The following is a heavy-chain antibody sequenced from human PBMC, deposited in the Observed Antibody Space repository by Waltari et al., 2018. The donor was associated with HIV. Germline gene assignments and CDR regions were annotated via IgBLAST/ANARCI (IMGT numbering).Heavy chain of an antibody. J-gene: IGHJ6*02. CDR2: TYYRSKGYN. D-gene: IGHD7-27*01. CDR1: GDRVSSYSSP. Sequence: QVQLQQSGPGLVTPSQHLSLTCPISGDRVSSYSSPLNCTRQSPSRGLEWRGRTYYRSKGYNEYAVAVKSRITINPDTSKNQFSLQLNSVTPEDTAVYYCAREPGWGSRAYYYGMDVWGQGTTVTVSS. V-gene: IGHV6-1*01. CDR3: AREPGWGSRAYYYGMDV.